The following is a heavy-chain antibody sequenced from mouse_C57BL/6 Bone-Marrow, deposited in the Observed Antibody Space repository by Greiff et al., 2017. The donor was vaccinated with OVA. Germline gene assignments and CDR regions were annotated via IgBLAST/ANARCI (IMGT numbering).Heavy chain of an antibody. CDR1: GFTFSSYT. J-gene: IGHJ3*01. CDR2: ISGGGGNT. CDR3: ARHQGIHYYGSSSWFAY. D-gene: IGHD1-1*01. Sequence: EVQGVESGGGLVKPGGSLKLSCAASGFTFSSYTMSWVRQTPEKRLEWVATISGGGGNTYYPDSVKGRFTISRDNAKNTLYLQMSSLRSEDTALYYCARHQGIHYYGSSSWFAYWGQGTLVTVSA. V-gene: IGHV5-9*01.